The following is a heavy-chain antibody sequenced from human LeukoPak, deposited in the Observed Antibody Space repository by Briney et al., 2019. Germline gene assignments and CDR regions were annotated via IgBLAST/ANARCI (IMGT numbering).Heavy chain of an antibody. J-gene: IGHJ6*02. CDR2: ISSSSSYI. V-gene: IGHV3-21*01. CDR3: ASSIAAAGLALYYYYGMDV. CDR1: GFTFSSYS. Sequence: PGGSLRLSCAASGFTFSSYSMNWVRQAPGKGLEWVSSISSSSSYIYHADSVKGRFTISRDNAKNSLYLQMNSLRAEDTAVYYCASSIAAAGLALYYYYGMDVWGQGTTVTVSS. D-gene: IGHD6-13*01.